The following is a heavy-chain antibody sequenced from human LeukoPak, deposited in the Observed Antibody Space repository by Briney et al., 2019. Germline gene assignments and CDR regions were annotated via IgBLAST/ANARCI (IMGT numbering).Heavy chain of an antibody. D-gene: IGHD1-26*01. CDR1: GFTFSSYA. Sequence: GRSLRLSCAASGFTFSSYAMHWVRQAPGKGLEWVAVISYDGSNKYYADSVKGRFTISRDNAKNSLYLQMNSLRAEDTAVYYCAREGSSGDVGALDYWGQGTLVTVSS. V-gene: IGHV3-30-3*01. CDR3: AREGSSGDVGALDY. J-gene: IGHJ4*02. CDR2: ISYDGSNK.